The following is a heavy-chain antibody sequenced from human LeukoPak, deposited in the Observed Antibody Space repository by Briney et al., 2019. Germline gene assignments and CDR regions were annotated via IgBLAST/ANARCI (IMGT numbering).Heavy chain of an antibody. CDR3: SRDGGMTIRDDY. CDR2: IYPGDSDT. Sequence: GESLKISCKGSGYSFTSYWIGWVRQMPGKGLEWMGIIYPGDSDTRYSPSFQGQVTISADKSISIAYLQMNSLKTEDTALYYCSRDGGMTIRDDYWGQGTLVTVSS. D-gene: IGHD3-3*01. CDR1: GYSFTSYW. J-gene: IGHJ4*02. V-gene: IGHV5-51*01.